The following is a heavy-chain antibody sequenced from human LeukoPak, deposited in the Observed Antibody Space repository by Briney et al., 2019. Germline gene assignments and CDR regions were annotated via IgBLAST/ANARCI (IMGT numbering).Heavy chain of an antibody. V-gene: IGHV4-39*07. Sequence: SETLSLTCTVSGGSISSSSYYWGWIRQPPGKGLEWIGSIYYSGSTYYNPSLKSRVTISVDTSKNQFSLKLSSVTAADTAVYYCAKDLFACSSTSCYSQSHWGQGTLVTVSS. D-gene: IGHD2-2*01. CDR3: AKDLFACSSTSCYSQSH. CDR1: GGSISSSSYY. CDR2: IYYSGST. J-gene: IGHJ4*02.